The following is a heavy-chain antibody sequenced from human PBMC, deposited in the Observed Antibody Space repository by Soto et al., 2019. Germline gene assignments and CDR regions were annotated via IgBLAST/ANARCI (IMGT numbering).Heavy chain of an antibody. V-gene: IGHV3-7*01. Sequence: PGGSPRLSRSTSGFAFTSHLHSWGRQAPGEGPEWVANIKQDGSEKYYVDSVKGRFTISRDNAKNSLYLQMNSLRAEDTAVYYCARDNRYWDIVVVVAATPHFDYWGQGTLVTVSS. CDR3: ARDNRYWDIVVVVAATPHFDY. D-gene: IGHD2-15*01. J-gene: IGHJ4*02. CDR2: IKQDGSEK. CDR1: GFAFTSHL.